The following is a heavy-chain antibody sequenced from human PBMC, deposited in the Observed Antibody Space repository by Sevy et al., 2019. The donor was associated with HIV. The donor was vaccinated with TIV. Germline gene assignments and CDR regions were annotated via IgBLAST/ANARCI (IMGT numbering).Heavy chain of an antibody. V-gene: IGHV3-15*01. CDR3: ATAPGYYDSSPFDY. CDR1: GFTFSNAW. J-gene: IGHJ4*02. D-gene: IGHD3-9*01. Sequence: GGSLRLSCAVSGFTFSNAWMNWVRQAPGTGLQWVGLIKSKIDGETTDYAAPVNGRFTISREDSKNTVYLEMNSLKAEDSALYYCATAPGYYDSSPFDYWGPGTLVTVSS. CDR2: IKSKIDGETT.